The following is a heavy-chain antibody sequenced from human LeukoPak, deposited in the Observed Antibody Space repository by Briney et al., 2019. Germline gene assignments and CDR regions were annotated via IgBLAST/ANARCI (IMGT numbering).Heavy chain of an antibody. D-gene: IGHD3-10*01. Sequence: ASVKVSCKASGYTFTDYYMHWVRQAPGQGLEWMGWINPNSGNTGYAQKLQGRVTMTRNTSISTAYMELSSLRSEDTAVYYCARVSRGLYYYYMDVWGKGTTVTISS. CDR1: GYTFTDYY. CDR2: INPNSGNT. V-gene: IGHV1-8*02. J-gene: IGHJ6*03. CDR3: ARVSRGLYYYYMDV.